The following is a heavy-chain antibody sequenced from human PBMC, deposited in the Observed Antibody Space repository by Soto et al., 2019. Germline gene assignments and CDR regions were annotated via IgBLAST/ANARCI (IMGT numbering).Heavy chain of an antibody. CDR1: GYSISSGYY. V-gene: IGHV4-38-2*02. D-gene: IGHD1-7*01. CDR2: IHQSGTT. J-gene: IGHJ6*02. Sequence: SETLSLTCAVSGYSISSGYYWGWIRQTPGKGLEWIGSIHQSGTTYYNPSLKRRVTISIDTLKNQFSLNLRSVTAAGTATYYCARDEYGNSLYGVDVWGQGTRVTVSS. CDR3: ARDEYGNSLYGVDV.